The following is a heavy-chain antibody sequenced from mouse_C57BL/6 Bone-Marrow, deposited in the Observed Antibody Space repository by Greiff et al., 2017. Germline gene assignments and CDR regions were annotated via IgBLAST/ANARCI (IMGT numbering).Heavy chain of an antibody. J-gene: IGHJ2*01. CDR1: GYTFTSYG. CDR2: IYPRSGNT. D-gene: IGHD2-1*01. Sequence: VKLMESGAELARPGASVKLSCKASGYTFTSYGISWVKQRTGQGLEWIGEIYPRSGNTYYNEKFKGKATLTADKSSSTAYMELRSLTSEDSAVYFCAREVYCPDYFDYWGQGTTLTVSS. V-gene: IGHV1-81*01. CDR3: AREVYCPDYFDY.